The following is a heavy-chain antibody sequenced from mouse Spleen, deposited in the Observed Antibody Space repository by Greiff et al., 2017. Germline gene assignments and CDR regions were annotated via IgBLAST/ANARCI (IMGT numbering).Heavy chain of an antibody. Sequence: VHVKQSGPELVKPGASVKISCKASGYSFTDYNMNWVKQSNGKSLEWIGVINPNYGTTSYNQKFKGKATLTVDQSSSTAYMQLNSLTSEDSAVYYCARGGTTTATMDYWGQGTSVTVSS. CDR2: INPNYGTT. D-gene: IGHD1-2*01. J-gene: IGHJ4*01. CDR1: GYSFTDYN. CDR3: ARGGTTTATMDY. V-gene: IGHV1-39*01.